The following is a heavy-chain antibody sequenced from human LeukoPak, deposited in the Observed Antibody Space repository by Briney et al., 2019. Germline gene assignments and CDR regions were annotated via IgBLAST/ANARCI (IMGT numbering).Heavy chain of an antibody. V-gene: IGHV3-48*04. CDR2: ISSSGSTI. Sequence: PGGSLRLSCAASGFTFSSYSMNWVRQAPGKGLEWVSYISSSGSTIYYADSVKGRFTISRDNAKNSLYLQMNSLRPEDTALYFCAKGAYGDWDWYFDLWGRGTLVIVSS. D-gene: IGHD4-17*01. CDR1: GFTFSSYS. CDR3: AKGAYGDWDWYFDL. J-gene: IGHJ2*01.